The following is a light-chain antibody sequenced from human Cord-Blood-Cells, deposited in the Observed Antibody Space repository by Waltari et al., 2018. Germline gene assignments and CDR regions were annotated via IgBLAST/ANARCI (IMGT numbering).Light chain of an antibody. J-gene: IGLJ1*01. Sequence: QSALTQPASVSGSPGQSITISCTGNSSDVGGYNYVSWYQQHPGKAPKLMIYDVSKRPSGVSNRFSGSKSGNTASLTISGLQAEDEADYYCSSYTSSSTLIFGTGTKVTVL. CDR2: DVS. CDR1: SSDVGGYNY. CDR3: SSYTSSSTLI. V-gene: IGLV2-14*01.